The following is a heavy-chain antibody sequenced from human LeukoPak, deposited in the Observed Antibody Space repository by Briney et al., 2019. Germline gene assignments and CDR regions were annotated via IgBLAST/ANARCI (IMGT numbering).Heavy chain of an antibody. J-gene: IGHJ5*02. D-gene: IGHD3-10*01. Sequence: ASVKVSCKASGCTFTGYYMHWVRQAPGQGLEWMGIINPIGGSTTYAEKFEGRVTMTRDTSTSIVYMELSSLRSEDTAVYFCARGDSGNYYSWFDPWGQGTLVTVSS. CDR3: ARGDSGNYYSWFDP. V-gene: IGHV1-46*01. CDR1: GCTFTGYY. CDR2: INPIGGST.